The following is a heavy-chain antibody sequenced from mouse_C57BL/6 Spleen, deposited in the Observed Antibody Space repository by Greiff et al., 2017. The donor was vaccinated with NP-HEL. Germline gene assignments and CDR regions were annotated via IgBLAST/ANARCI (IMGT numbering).Heavy chain of an antibody. J-gene: IGHJ2*01. Sequence: QVQLQQPGAELVRPGSSVKLSCKASGYTFTSYWMHWVKQRPIQGLEWIGNIDPSDSETHYNQKFKDKATLTVDKSSSTAYMQLSSLTSEDSAVYYCARMELTGTIFDYWGQGTTLTVSS. D-gene: IGHD4-1*01. V-gene: IGHV1-52*01. CDR2: IDPSDSET. CDR3: ARMELTGTIFDY. CDR1: GYTFTSYW.